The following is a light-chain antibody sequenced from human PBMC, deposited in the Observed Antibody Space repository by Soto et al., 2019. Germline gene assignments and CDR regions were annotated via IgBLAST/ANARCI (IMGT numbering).Light chain of an antibody. CDR3: QQSYSTPRT. V-gene: IGKV1-39*01. CDR2: AAS. CDR1: QSISSY. J-gene: IGKJ1*01. Sequence: IHMTQSSSSLSASVGDRVTITCRASQSISSYLNWYQQKQGKAPKLLIYAASSLQSGVPSRFSGSGYGTDFNLTISSLQTEDFATYYCQQSYSTPRTFGQGTKVDIK.